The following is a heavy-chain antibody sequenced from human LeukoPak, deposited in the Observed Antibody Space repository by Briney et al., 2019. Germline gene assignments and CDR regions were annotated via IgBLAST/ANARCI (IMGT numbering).Heavy chain of an antibody. CDR1: GFIFSSYG. D-gene: IGHD6-19*01. CDR3: AKDAEFIAVASFDP. J-gene: IGHJ5*02. Sequence: GGSLRLSCAASGFIFSSYGMHWVRQAPGKGLEWVAVIWYDGSKKYYADSVQGRFSISRDDSKNTLYLQMNSLRAEDTAVYYCAKDAEFIAVASFDPWGQGTLVTVSS. CDR2: IWYDGSKK. V-gene: IGHV3-33*06.